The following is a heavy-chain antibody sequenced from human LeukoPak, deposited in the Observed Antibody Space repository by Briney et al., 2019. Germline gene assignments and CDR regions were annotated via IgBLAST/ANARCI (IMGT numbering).Heavy chain of an antibody. CDR3: ATGEDYYHYGMDV. CDR2: IKQDGSEK. D-gene: IGHD1-26*01. V-gene: IGHV3-7*03. Sequence: GGSLRLSCAASGFTISSYWMSWVRQAPGKGLEWVANIKQDGSEKYYVDSVKGRFTISRDNAKNLLYLQMNSLRAEDTAVYYCATGEDYYHYGMDVWGQGTTVTVSS. J-gene: IGHJ6*02. CDR1: GFTISSYW.